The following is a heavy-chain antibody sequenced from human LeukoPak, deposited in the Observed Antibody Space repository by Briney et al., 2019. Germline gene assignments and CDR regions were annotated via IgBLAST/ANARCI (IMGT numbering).Heavy chain of an antibody. Sequence: GGSVRVSWAAWGFTLSSLAMRWVRQAPGMVLVWVSSIRGSGGSTSYAGSVKGRFTISRDNSKNTLYLQMNSLRAEDTAVYYCATALGGPMAYYDYVWGSYRHSYFDYWGQGTLVTVSS. D-gene: IGHD3-16*02. CDR2: IRGSGGST. CDR1: GFTLSSLA. V-gene: IGHV3-23*01. CDR3: ATALGGPMAYYDYVWGSYRHSYFDY. J-gene: IGHJ4*02.